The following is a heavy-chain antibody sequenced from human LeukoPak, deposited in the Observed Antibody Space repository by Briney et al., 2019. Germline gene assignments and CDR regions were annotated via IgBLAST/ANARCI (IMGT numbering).Heavy chain of an antibody. V-gene: IGHV3-13*01. CDR3: AKGFRAAGSLYYFDY. Sequence: HPGGSLRLSCAASGFTFSDHAMHWVRQAPGKGLEWVSAVGIAADTFYPGSVKGRFTISRDNSKNTLYLQMNSLRAEDTAIYYCAKGFRAAGSLYYFDYWGQGTLVTVSS. CDR1: GFTFSDHA. J-gene: IGHJ4*02. CDR2: VGIAADT. D-gene: IGHD6-13*01.